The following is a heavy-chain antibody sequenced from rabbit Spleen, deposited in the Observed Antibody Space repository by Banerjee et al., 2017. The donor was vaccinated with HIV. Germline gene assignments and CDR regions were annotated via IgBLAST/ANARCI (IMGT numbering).Heavy chain of an antibody. CDR2: IDAVGRGST. D-gene: IGHD1-1*01. CDR1: GFSFSGSGY. J-gene: IGHJ4*01. CDR3: VRDLVAIIGWNFNL. V-gene: IGHV1S45*01. Sequence: QEQLVESGGGLVQPEGSLTLTCTASGFSFSGSGYMCWVRQAPGKGLEWIGCIDAVGRGSTYYATWAKGRFTVSRTSSTMVTLQMTSLTAADTATYFCVRDLVAIIGWNFNLWGPGTLVTVS.